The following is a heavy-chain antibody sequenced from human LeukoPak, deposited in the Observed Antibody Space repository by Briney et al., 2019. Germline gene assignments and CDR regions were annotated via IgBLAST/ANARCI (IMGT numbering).Heavy chain of an antibody. CDR3: VRYFTAVAPTLRLDY. CDR1: GFTFSSYW. V-gene: IGHV3-7*03. J-gene: IGHJ4*02. CDR2: IKQDGRDK. D-gene: IGHD6-19*01. Sequence: PGGSLRLSCAASGFTFSSYWMNWVRQAPGKGLEWVATIKQDGRDKYYVDSVKGRFTVSRDDAKNSLYLQMNSLRVEDTAMYHCVRYFTAVAPTLRLDYWGQGTLVTVSS.